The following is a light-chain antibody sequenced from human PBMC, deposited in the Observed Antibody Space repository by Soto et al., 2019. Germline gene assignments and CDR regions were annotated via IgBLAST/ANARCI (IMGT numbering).Light chain of an antibody. CDR1: SNDVGFSKF. V-gene: IGLV2-23*01. J-gene: IGLJ2*01. Sequence: QSVLTQPASVCASPGQSITISCTATSNDVGFSKFVSWYQQQPGKSPQVLVYEGTKRPSGVSLRFSGSHSVNAASLTISDIHIEDESDYYCCSYATSGVVFGGGTKVTV. CDR3: CSYATSGVV. CDR2: EGT.